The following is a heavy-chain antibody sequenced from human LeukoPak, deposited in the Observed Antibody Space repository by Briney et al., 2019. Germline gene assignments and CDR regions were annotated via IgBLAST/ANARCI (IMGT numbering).Heavy chain of an antibody. CDR1: GYTFTSYD. CDR2: MNPNSGNT. J-gene: IGHJ4*02. D-gene: IGHD2-2*01. Sequence: ASVKVSCKASGYTFTSYDINWVRQATGQGLEWMGWMNPNSGNTGYAQKFQGRVTMTRNTSISTAYMELSSLRSEDTAVYYCARRTSYCSSTSCHLAFDYWGQGTLVTVSS. V-gene: IGHV1-8*01. CDR3: ARRTSYCSSTSCHLAFDY.